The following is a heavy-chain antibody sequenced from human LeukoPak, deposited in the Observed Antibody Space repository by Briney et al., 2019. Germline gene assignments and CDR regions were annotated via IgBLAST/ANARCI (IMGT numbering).Heavy chain of an antibody. CDR2: IYTSGST. D-gene: IGHD3-16*01. V-gene: IGHV4-59*10. Sequence: GSLRLSCAASGFTFDEYGMSWVRQAPGKGLEWIGRIYTSGSTNYNPSLRSRVTMSVDTSKNQFSLRLSSVTAADTAVYYCARGGVLKSVDYWGQGTLVAVSS. CDR3: ARGGVLKSVDY. J-gene: IGHJ4*02. CDR1: GFTFDEYG.